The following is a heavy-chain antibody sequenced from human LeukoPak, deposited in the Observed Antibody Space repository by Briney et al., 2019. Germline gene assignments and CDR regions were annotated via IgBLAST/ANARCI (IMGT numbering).Heavy chain of an antibody. CDR1: GGSISSYY. V-gene: IGHV4-59*01. D-gene: IGHD5-18*01. J-gene: IGHJ6*02. Sequence: SETLSLTCTVSGGSISSYYWSWIRQPPGKGLEWIGYIYYSGSTNYNPSLKSRVTISVDTSKNQFSLKLSSVTAADTAVYYCARGVFGYGYSYGLDYYYYGMDVWGQGTTVTVSS. CDR2: IYYSGST. CDR3: ARGVFGYGYSYGLDYYYYGMDV.